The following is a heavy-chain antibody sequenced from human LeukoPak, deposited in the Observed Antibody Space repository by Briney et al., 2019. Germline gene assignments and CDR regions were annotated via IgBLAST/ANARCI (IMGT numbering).Heavy chain of an antibody. J-gene: IGHJ4*02. CDR3: ARVSYYDILTGYYNVIDYFDY. CDR1: GGSFSGYY. CDR2: INHSGST. D-gene: IGHD3-9*01. Sequence: SETLSLTCAVYGGSFSGYYWSWIRQPPGKGLEWIGEINHSGSTNYNPSLKSRGPISVDTSKNQFSLKLSSVTAADTAVYYCARVSYYDILTGYYNVIDYFDYWGQGTLVTVSS. V-gene: IGHV4-34*01.